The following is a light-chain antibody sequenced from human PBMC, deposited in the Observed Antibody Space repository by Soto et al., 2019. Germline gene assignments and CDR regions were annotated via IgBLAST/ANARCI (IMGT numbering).Light chain of an antibody. CDR2: SNN. CDR1: SSNIGGNT. Sequence: QSVLTQPPSASGTPGQRVTISCSGSSSNIGGNTVNWYQQLPPAAPKLLIHSNNQRPSGVPDRFSGSKSGTSASLGISGLQSEDEADYYCAAWDDSLNGPVFGGGTKVTVL. V-gene: IGLV1-44*01. J-gene: IGLJ3*02. CDR3: AAWDDSLNGPV.